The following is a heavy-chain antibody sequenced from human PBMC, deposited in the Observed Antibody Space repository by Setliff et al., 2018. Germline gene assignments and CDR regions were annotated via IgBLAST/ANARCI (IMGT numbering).Heavy chain of an antibody. V-gene: IGHV3-23*01. Sequence: GGSLRLSCTASRFTFSVYVMAWVRQAPGKGLEWVSSITGSGGGTYYADSVKGRFIVSRDNSKNTLYLHMNSLRVDDTAIYYCAKELSMAYGNDWGLGTLVTVSS. CDR2: ITGSGGGT. CDR3: AKELSMAYGND. D-gene: IGHD1-1*01. J-gene: IGHJ4*02. CDR1: RFTFSVYV.